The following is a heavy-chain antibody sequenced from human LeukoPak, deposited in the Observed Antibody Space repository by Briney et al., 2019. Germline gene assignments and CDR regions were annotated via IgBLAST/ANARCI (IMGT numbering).Heavy chain of an antibody. V-gene: IGHV4-61*02. D-gene: IGHD6-19*01. CDR1: GGSINSVSYS. J-gene: IGHJ3*02. CDR2: IYTNGRT. Sequence: TSETLSLTCTVSGGSINSVSYSWTWIRQPAWKGLEWIGRIYTNGRTDHNPSLKSRLTISMDTSKNQFSLEMTSVTAADTAVYYCTRGWSSGGAFDIWGLGTMVTVSS. CDR3: TRGWSSGGAFDI.